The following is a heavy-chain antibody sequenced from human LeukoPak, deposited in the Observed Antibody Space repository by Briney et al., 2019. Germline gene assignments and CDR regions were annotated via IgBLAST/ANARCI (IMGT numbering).Heavy chain of an antibody. D-gene: IGHD3-22*01. CDR3: ASGPPYYDSSGYYSGYFDY. CDR2: IIPIFGTA. CDR1: GGTFSSYA. J-gene: IGHJ4*02. V-gene: IGHV1-69*06. Sequence: ASVKVSCKASGGTFSSYAISWVRQAPGQGLEWMGGIIPIFGTANCAQKFQGRVTITADKSTSTAYMELSSLRSEDTAVYYCASGPPYYDSSGYYSGYFDYWGQGTLVTVSS.